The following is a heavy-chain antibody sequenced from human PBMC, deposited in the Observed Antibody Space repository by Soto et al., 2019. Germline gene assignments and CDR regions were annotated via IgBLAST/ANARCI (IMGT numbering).Heavy chain of an antibody. CDR3: ARGSYDLRAAFDI. CDR1: GFTFSSYA. Sequence: EVQLVESGGGLVQPGGSLRLSCAASGFTFSSYAMDWVRQAPGKGLEYLSGISSSGVSTFYANSVKGRFTISRDNSKNTLYLQIGSLRAEDMAVYYCARGSYDLRAAFDIWGQGTMVTVSS. V-gene: IGHV3-64*01. D-gene: IGHD5-12*01. J-gene: IGHJ3*02. CDR2: ISSSGVST.